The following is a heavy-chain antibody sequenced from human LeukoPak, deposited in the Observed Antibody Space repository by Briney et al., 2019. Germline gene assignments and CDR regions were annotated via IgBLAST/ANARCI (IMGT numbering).Heavy chain of an antibody. CDR1: GFPFSSYW. J-gene: IGHJ4*02. D-gene: IGHD6-19*01. CDR3: AKGGSSVLDY. Sequence: GGSLRLSCVASGFPFSSYWMTWVRQAPGKGLEWGANIKKDGSKKSYVDSVKGRFTISRDNAKNSLYLQMNSLRAEDTAVYYCAKGGSSVLDYWGQGTLVTVSS. CDR2: IKKDGSKK. V-gene: IGHV3-7*03.